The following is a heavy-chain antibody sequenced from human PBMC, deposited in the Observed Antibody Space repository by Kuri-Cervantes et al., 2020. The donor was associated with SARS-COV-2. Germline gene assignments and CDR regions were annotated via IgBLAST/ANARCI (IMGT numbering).Heavy chain of an antibody. CDR1: GFTFNSYE. CDR3: ARKRNNYDFWSGPIYYFDY. J-gene: IGHJ4*02. V-gene: IGHV3-48*03. D-gene: IGHD3-3*01. CDR2: IGNTDSTT. Sequence: GESLKISCAASGFTFNSYEMNWVRQAPGKGLEWLSYIGNTDSTTYYADSVKGRFTISRDNAKNSLYLQMNSLRAEDTAVYYCARKRNNYDFWSGPIYYFDYWGQGTLVTVSS.